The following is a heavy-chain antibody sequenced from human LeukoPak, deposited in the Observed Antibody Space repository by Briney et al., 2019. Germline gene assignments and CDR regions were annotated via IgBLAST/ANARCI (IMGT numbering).Heavy chain of an antibody. V-gene: IGHV4-61*02. CDR2: IYTSGST. Sequence: PSQTLTLTCTVSGGSISSGSYYWSWIRQPAGKGLEWIGRIYTSGSTNYNPSLKSRVTISVDTSKNQFSLKLSSVTAADTAVYYCAREPAASSPPLDYWGQGTLVTVSS. CDR3: AREPAASSPPLDY. J-gene: IGHJ4*02. D-gene: IGHD6-25*01. CDR1: GGSISSGSYY.